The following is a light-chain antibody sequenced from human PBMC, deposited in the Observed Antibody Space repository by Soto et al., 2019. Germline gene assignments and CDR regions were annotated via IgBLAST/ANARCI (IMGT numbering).Light chain of an antibody. CDR1: QSVSSSY. CDR3: QQYGSSWT. Sequence: EIVLTQSPGTLSLSPGERATLSCRASQSVSSSYLAWYQPKPGQAPRLLIYGASSRATGIADRFSGSGSGTDFTLTISRLEPEDFAVYYCQQYGSSWTFGQGTKVEIK. CDR2: GAS. V-gene: IGKV3-20*01. J-gene: IGKJ1*01.